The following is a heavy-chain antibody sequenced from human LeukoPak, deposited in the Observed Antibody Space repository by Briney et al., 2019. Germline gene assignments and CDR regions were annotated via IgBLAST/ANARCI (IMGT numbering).Heavy chain of an antibody. CDR1: GYSFTSYW. V-gene: IGHV5-51*03. J-gene: IGHJ3*02. D-gene: IGHD3-22*01. Sequence: GESLKISCKGSGYSFTSYWIGWVRQMPGKGLEWMGIIYPGASDTRYSPSFQGQVTISADKSISTAYLQWSSLKASDTAMYYCSRRHAYYYDSSGYLDHAFDIWGQGTMVTVSS. CDR2: IYPGASDT. CDR3: SRRHAYYYDSSGYLDHAFDI.